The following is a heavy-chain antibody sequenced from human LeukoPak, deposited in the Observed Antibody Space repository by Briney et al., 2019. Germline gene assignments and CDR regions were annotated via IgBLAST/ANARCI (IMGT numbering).Heavy chain of an antibody. D-gene: IGHD2-15*01. Sequence: GASVKVSCRASGYTFTGYYMHWVRQAPGQGLEWMGWINPNSGGTKYAQKFQGRVTMTSDASISTAYMELSSLRSDDTAVYYCASRPDQHLLYYFDYWGQGALVTVSS. CDR3: ASRPDQHLLYYFDY. J-gene: IGHJ4*02. CDR2: INPNSGGT. CDR1: GYTFTGYY. V-gene: IGHV1-2*02.